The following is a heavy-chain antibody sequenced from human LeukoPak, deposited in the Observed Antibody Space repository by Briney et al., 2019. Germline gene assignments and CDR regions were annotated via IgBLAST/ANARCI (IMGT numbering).Heavy chain of an antibody. V-gene: IGHV4-39*01. CDR1: GGSMSSRSHY. CDR3: ARHMVWITNFYYYMDV. Sequence: SETLSLTRTVSGGSMSSRSHYWGWIRQPPGKGLEWIGSIDYSGSTYYNPSLGSRVTISVDTSKNQFSLKLTSVTAADTAVYYCARHMVWITNFYYYMDVWGKGTTVTVSS. J-gene: IGHJ6*03. CDR2: IDYSGST. D-gene: IGHD3-10*01.